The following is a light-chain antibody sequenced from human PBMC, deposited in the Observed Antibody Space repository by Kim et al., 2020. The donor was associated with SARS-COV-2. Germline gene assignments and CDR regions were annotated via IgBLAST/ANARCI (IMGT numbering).Light chain of an antibody. CDR2: VAS. Sequence: SVTVGDRVGITGPASQGITTYLMWYQRKQGKAPRLLSYVASSLQSGVPSRYGGSGSGTDFTLAISSLQPEDFAAYYGQQSFNAPYTFGQGTKLEI. V-gene: IGKV1-39*01. CDR1: QGITTY. J-gene: IGKJ2*01. CDR3: QQSFNAPYT.